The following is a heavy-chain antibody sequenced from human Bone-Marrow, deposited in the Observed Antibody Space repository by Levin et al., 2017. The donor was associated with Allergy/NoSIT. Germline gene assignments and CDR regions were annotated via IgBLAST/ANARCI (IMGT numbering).Heavy chain of an antibody. V-gene: IGHV3-66*01. D-gene: IGHD3-10*01. CDR2: IYSGGST. CDR3: ARDRGSGRYYNLDY. J-gene: IGHJ4*02. CDR1: GFTVSSNY. Sequence: PGGSLRLSCAASGFTVSSNYMSWVRQAPGKGLEWVSVIYSGGSTYYADSVKGRFTISRDNSKNTLYLQMNSLRAEDTAVYYCARDRGSGRYYNLDYWGQGTLVTVSS.